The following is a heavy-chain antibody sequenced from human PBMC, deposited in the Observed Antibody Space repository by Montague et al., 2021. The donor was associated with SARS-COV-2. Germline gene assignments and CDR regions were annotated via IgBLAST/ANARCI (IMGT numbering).Heavy chain of an antibody. Sequence: SETLSLTCAVYGGSFSGYYWSWIRQPPGKGLEWIGSIYYSGSTYYNPSLKSRVTILVDTSKNQFSLKLSSVTAADTAVYYCARAPFMITFGGVITRLRGYYFDYWGQGTLVTVSS. D-gene: IGHD3-16*01. V-gene: IGHV4-34*01. J-gene: IGHJ4*02. CDR3: ARAPFMITFGGVITRLRGYYFDY. CDR1: GGSFSGYY. CDR2: IYYSGST.